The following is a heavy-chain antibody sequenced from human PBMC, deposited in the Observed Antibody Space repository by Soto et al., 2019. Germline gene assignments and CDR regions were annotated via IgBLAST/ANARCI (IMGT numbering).Heavy chain of an antibody. CDR3: TRLLAGAGTRDAFDI. V-gene: IGHV3-73*01. CDR2: IRSKANSYAT. D-gene: IGHD6-19*01. J-gene: IGHJ3*02. Sequence: PGGSLRLSCAASGFTFSGSAMHWVRQASGKGLEWVGRIRSKANSYATAYAASVKGRFTISRDDSKNTAYLQMNSLKTEDTAVYYCTRLLAGAGTRDAFDIWGQGTMVTVSS. CDR1: GFTFSGSA.